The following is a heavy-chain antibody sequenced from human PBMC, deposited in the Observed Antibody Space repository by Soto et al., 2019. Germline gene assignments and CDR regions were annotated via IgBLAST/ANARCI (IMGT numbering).Heavy chain of an antibody. CDR3: AKNMNYGSGSYYNLDY. Sequence: EVQLLESGGGLVQPGGSLRLFCAASGFTFSSYAMSWVRQAPGKGLEWVSAISGSGGSTYYADSVKGRFTISRDNSKNTLYLQMNSLRAEDTAVYYCAKNMNYGSGSYYNLDYSGQGTLVTVSS. J-gene: IGHJ4*02. CDR1: GFTFSSYA. V-gene: IGHV3-23*01. D-gene: IGHD3-10*01. CDR2: ISGSGGST.